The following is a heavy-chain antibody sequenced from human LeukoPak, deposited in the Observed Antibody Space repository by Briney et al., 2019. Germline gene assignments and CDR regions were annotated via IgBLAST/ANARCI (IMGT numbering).Heavy chain of an antibody. CDR1: GFTFRSYW. V-gene: IGHV3-74*03. CDR3: TRYSGTGSAWYTFDY. Sequence: GGSLRLSCAASGFTFRSYWMHWVRQAPGKGLVWVSRINSDGSTTTYADSVKGRFTISRDNAENTLYLQMNSLRAEDTAVYYCTRYSGTGSAWYTFDYWGQGTLVTVSS. J-gene: IGHJ4*02. D-gene: IGHD6-19*01. CDR2: INSDGSTT.